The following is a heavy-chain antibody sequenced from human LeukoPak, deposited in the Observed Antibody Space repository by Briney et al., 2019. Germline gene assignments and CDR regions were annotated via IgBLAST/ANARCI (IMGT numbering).Heavy chain of an antibody. D-gene: IGHD5-24*01. CDR1: GGSISSGDYY. CDR3: ARVRDGYNPIDY. Sequence: SETLSLTCTVSGGSISSGDYYWSWIRQPPGKGLEWIGYIYYSGSTYYNPSLKSRVTISVDTSKNQFSLKLSSVTAADTAVYYCARVRDGYNPIDYWGQGTLVSVSS. J-gene: IGHJ4*02. V-gene: IGHV4-30-4*01. CDR2: IYYSGST.